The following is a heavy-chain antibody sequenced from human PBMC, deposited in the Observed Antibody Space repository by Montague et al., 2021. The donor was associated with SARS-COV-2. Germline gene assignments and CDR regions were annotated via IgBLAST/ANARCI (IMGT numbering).Heavy chain of an antibody. CDR1: GGSFSSYY. D-gene: IGHD3-3*01. CDR2: IYYSGST. V-gene: IGHV4-59*01. J-gene: IGHJ6*02. CDR3: AREGRDFGVFIGPYGMDV. Sequence: SETLSLTCTVSGGSFSSYYWSWIRQPPGKGLDWIGYIYYSGSTNYNPSLKSRVTISVDTSKNQFSLKLSSVTAADTAVYYCAREGRDFGVFIGPYGMDVWGQGTTVTVS.